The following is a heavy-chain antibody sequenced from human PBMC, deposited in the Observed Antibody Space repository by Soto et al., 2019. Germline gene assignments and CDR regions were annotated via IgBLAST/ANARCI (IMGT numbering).Heavy chain of an antibody. V-gene: IGHV3-23*01. CDR1: VFTFTSYA. Sequence: GWSLRLSCAASVFTFTSYAMSWVRQAPGKGLEWVSAISANSGGTFYADSVKGRFTISRDNSKKTLYLQMNSLRAEDTAVFYCAKVPHLIVGPTAYFDYWGQGTQVTVSS. J-gene: IGHJ4*02. D-gene: IGHD1-26*01. CDR2: ISANSGGT. CDR3: AKVPHLIVGPTAYFDY.